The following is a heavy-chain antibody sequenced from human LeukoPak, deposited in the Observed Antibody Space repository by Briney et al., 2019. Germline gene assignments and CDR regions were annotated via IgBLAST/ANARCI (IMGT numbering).Heavy chain of an antibody. CDR3: ARADYYDSSGYWHYGMDV. J-gene: IGHJ6*02. V-gene: IGHV3-53*01. Sequence: PGGSLRLSCAASGFTVSSNYMSWVRQAPGKGLEWVSVIYSGGSTYYADSVKGRFTISRDNSKNTLYLQMNSLRAEDTAVYYCARADYYDSSGYWHYGMDVWGQGTTVTVSS. D-gene: IGHD3-22*01. CDR1: GFTVSSNY. CDR2: IYSGGST.